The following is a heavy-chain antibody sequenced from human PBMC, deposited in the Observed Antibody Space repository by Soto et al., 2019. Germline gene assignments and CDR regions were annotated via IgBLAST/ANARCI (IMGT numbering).Heavy chain of an antibody. CDR3: ARNLVEMATVPGLGGTDV. V-gene: IGHV3-33*01. D-gene: IGHD4-4*01. CDR2: IWYDGSNK. J-gene: IGHJ6*02. Sequence: QVQLVESGGGVVQPGRSLRLSCAASGFTFSSYGMHWVRQAPGKGLEWVAVIWYDGSNKYYADSVKGRFTISRDNSQNPLDLQMSILRAEERAVYSCARNLVEMATVPGLGGTDVWGQGTTVTVSS. CDR1: GFTFSSYG.